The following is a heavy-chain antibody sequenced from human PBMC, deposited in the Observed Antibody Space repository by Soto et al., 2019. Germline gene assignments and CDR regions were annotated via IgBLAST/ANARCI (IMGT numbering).Heavy chain of an antibody. CDR1: GFPFITYA. D-gene: IGHD3-22*01. CDR2: INAGNGNT. V-gene: IGHV1-3*05. Sequence: QVQLVQSGAEEKNPGASVKVSCKTSGFPFITYAIHWVRQAPGQRLEYMGWINAGNGNTKYSQRFQGRVTFTRDTSAITGYMELSSLRPEDTAIYYCARQLDSTGLYYDYWGQGTLVSFSS. CDR3: ARQLDSTGLYYDY. J-gene: IGHJ4*02.